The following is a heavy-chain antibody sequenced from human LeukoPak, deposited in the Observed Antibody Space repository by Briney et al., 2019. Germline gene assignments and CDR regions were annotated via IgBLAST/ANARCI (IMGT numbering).Heavy chain of an antibody. J-gene: IGHJ5*02. Sequence: SQTLSLTCAISGDSVSSNSVTWNWIRQSPSRGLEWLGRPYYRSTWYNDYAVSVRGRITVNPDTSKNQFSLHLNSVTPEDTAVYYCARRLTQYDCFDPWGQGILVTVSS. D-gene: IGHD2-2*01. V-gene: IGHV6-1*01. CDR1: GDSVSSNSVT. CDR2: PYYRSTWYN. CDR3: ARRLTQYDCFDP.